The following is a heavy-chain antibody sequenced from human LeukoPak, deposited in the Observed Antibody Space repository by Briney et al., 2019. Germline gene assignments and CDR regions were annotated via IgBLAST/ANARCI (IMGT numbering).Heavy chain of an antibody. V-gene: IGHV4-59*01. J-gene: IGHJ4*02. CDR3: ARVRGYFDY. Sequence: SETLSLTCTVSGGSISSYYWSWIRQPPGKGLEWIGYIYYSGSTNYNPSLKSRVTISVDTSKNQFSLKLSSVTAADTAVYYCARVRGYFDYWGQGTLVTVSS. CDR2: IYYSGST. CDR1: GGSISSYY.